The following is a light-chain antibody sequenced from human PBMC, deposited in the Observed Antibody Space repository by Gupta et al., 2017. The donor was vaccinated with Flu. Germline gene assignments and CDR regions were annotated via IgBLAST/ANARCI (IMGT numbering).Light chain of an antibody. V-gene: IGKV1-9*01. CDR1: QGISSY. Sequence: VGDRVTITCRASQGISSYLAWYQQKPGKAPKLLIYAASTLQSGVPSRFSGSGSGTEFTLTISSLQPEDFATYYCQQRNSKFTFGPGTKVDIK. J-gene: IGKJ3*01. CDR3: QQRNSKFT. CDR2: AAS.